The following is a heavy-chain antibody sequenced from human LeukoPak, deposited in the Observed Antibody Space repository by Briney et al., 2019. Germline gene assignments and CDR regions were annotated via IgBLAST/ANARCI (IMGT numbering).Heavy chain of an antibody. D-gene: IGHD3-3*01. CDR2: IDHSGST. CDR1: GGSFSRYF. J-gene: IGHJ6*03. Sequence: SETLSLTCTVSGGSFSRYFWTWIRQTPGKGLEWIGYIDHSGSTNYSPSLQSRVTISIDTSKNQFSLKLNSVTAADTAVCYCAREYFSANYFFYYMDVWGTGTTVTVSS. CDR3: AREYFSANYFFYYMDV. V-gene: IGHV4-59*01.